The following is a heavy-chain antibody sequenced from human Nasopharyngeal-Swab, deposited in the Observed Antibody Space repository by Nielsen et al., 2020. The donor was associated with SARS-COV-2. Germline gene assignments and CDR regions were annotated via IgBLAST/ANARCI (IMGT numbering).Heavy chain of an antibody. CDR2: MNPNSGNT. Sequence: ASVKVSGKASGYICTSYDINWVRQATGQGLEWMGWMNPNSGNTGYAQKSQGRVTMTRNTSISTAYMELSSLRSDDTAVYYCARAEKSGFDYWGQGTLVTVSS. CDR1: GYICTSYD. D-gene: IGHD3-3*01. J-gene: IGHJ4*02. V-gene: IGHV1-8*01. CDR3: ARAEKSGFDY.